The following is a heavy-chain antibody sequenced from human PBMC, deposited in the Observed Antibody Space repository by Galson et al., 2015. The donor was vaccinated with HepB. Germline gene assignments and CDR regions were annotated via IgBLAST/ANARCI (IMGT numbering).Heavy chain of an antibody. CDR3: ARDPPNTGDYYFDD. CDR2: ISGSGGST. CDR1: GFTFSSYA. Sequence: SLRLSCAASGFTFSSYAMSWVRQAPGKGLEWVSAISGSGGSTYYADSVKGRFTISRDNARNTLSLQMNNLRVEDTAVYYCARDPPNTGDYYFDDWGQGSLVTVSS. V-gene: IGHV3-23*01. D-gene: IGHD7-27*01. J-gene: IGHJ4*02.